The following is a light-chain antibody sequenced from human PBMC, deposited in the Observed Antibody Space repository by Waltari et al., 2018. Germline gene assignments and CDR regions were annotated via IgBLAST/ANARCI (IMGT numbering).Light chain of an antibody. Sequence: DLQLTPSPSFLSASVGDRVTITCRASQGISSYLAWYQQKPGKAPELLIYSASTLQSGVPSRFSASGSGTEFTLTISSLQPEDFATYHCQQLIHYLWTFGQGTKVEI. J-gene: IGKJ1*01. CDR2: SAS. V-gene: IGKV1-9*01. CDR3: QQLIHYLWT. CDR1: QGISSY.